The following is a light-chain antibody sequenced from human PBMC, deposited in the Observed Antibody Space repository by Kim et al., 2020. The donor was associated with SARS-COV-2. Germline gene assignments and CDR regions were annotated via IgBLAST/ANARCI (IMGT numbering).Light chain of an antibody. CDR2: GKD. J-gene: IGLJ2*01. CDR1: SLTNYY. CDR3: NSRDASGNDLL. V-gene: IGLV3-19*01. Sequence: SSELTQDPAVSVALGQTVRITCHGDSLTNYYPAWYQQRPGQAPRLVIYGKDKRPSGIPDRFSASSSGNTASLTITATQAEDEADYYCNSRDASGNDLLFGGGTQLTVL.